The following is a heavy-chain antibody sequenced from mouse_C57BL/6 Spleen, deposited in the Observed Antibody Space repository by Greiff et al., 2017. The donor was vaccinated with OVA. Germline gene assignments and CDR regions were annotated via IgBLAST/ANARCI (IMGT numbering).Heavy chain of an antibody. V-gene: IGHV1-26*01. CDR1: GYTFTDYY. D-gene: IGHD4-1*01. J-gene: IGHJ2*01. CDR2: INPSNGGT. CDR3: ARRGAWEEAFDY. Sequence: EVQLQQSGPELVKPGASVKISCKASGYTFTDYYMNWVKQRPGQGLEWIGNINPSNGGTNYNEKFKSKATLTVDKSSSTAYMQLSSLTSEDSAVYYCARRGAWEEAFDYWGQGTTLTVSS.